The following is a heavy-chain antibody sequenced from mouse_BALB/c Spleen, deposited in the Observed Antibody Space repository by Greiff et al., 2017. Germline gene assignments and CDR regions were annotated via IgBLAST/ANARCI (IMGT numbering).Heavy chain of an antibody. D-gene: IGHD1-1*01. CDR3: AREVDWYFDV. Sequence: EVKLVESGPGLVKPSQSLSLTCTVTGYSITSDYAWNWIRQFPGNKLEWMGYISYGGSTSYNPSLKSRISITRDTSKNQFFLQLNSVTTEDTATYYCAREVDWYFDVWGAGTTVTVSS. J-gene: IGHJ1*01. V-gene: IGHV3-2*02. CDR2: ISYGGST. CDR1: GYSITSDYA.